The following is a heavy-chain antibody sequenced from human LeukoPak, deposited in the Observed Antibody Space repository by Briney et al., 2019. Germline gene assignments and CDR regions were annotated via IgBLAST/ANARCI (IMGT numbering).Heavy chain of an antibody. CDR1: GGTFSSYA. CDR3: ATSLYSFFDY. Sequence: SVKVSCKASGGTFSSYAISWVRQAPGQGLEWMGGIIPIFGTANYAQKFQGRVTITADESASTAYMELSSLRSEDTAVYYCATSLYSFFDYWGQGTLVTVSS. V-gene: IGHV1-69*13. CDR2: IIPIFGTA. D-gene: IGHD3-16*02. J-gene: IGHJ4*02.